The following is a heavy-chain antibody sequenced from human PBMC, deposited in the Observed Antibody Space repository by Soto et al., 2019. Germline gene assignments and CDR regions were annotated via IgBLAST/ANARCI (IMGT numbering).Heavy chain of an antibody. V-gene: IGHV4-4*02. CDR2: IYHSGST. CDR3: ARDSFRDTGMAYYYYGMDV. Sequence: SETLCLSCAVASGYISGSNGWSWVRQPPGKGLEWIGEIYHSGSTNYNPSLKSRVTISVDKSKNQFSLKLSSVTAADTAVYYCARDSFRDTGMAYYYYGMDVWGRGTTVTVSS. J-gene: IGHJ6*02. CDR1: SGYISGSNG. D-gene: IGHD5-18*01.